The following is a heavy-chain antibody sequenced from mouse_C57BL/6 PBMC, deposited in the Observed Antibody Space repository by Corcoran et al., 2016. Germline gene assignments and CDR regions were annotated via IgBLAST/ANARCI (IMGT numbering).Heavy chain of an antibody. CDR3: ARRGNYYGSSIWYFDV. CDR2: INTYSGVP. V-gene: IGHV9-3*01. CDR1: GYTFTTYG. J-gene: IGHJ1*03. D-gene: IGHD1-1*01. Sequence: QIQLVQSGPELKKPGETVKISCKASGYTFTTYGLSWVKQAPGKGLKWMGWINTYSGVPTYADDFKGRFAFSLETSASTAYLQINNLKNEDPATYFCARRGNYYGSSIWYFDVWGTGTTVTVSS.